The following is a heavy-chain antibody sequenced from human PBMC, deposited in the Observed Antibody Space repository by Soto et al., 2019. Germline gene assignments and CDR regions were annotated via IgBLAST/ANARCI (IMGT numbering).Heavy chain of an antibody. Sequence: QVQLVQSGAEVKKPGTSVKVSCKASGYTFTTYDINWVRQAPGQGLEWMGWMTPHSGKTGYAPKFQGRVSMTRNTSISTAYMELSSLISEETAVYFCARVLEVPAATFDAGGQGTLVTISS. CDR2: MTPHSGKT. CDR3: ARVLEVPAATFDA. D-gene: IGHD2-2*01. J-gene: IGHJ4*02. CDR1: GYTFTTYD. V-gene: IGHV1-8*01.